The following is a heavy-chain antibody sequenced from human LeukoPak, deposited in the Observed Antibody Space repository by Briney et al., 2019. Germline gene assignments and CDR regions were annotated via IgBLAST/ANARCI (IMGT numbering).Heavy chain of an antibody. CDR3: ARVRFATPYYYMDV. CDR1: GGTFSSYT. D-gene: IGHD3-3*01. J-gene: IGHJ6*03. V-gene: IGHV1-69*02. CDR2: IIPILGIA. Sequence: SVKVSYKASGGTFSSYTISWVRQAPGQGLEWMGRIIPILGIANYAQKFQGRVTITADKSTSTAYMELSSLRSEDTAVYYCARVRFATPYYYMDVWGKGTTVTVSS.